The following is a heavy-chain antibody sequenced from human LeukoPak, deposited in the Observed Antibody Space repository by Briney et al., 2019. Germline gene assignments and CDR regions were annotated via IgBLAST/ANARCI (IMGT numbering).Heavy chain of an antibody. V-gene: IGHV3-7*01. CDR2: IKQDATEQ. J-gene: IGHJ4*02. CDR1: GFTFSSYW. Sequence: GGSLRLSCAASGFTFSSYWMSWVRQAPGKGLEWVANIKQDATEQYYVESAKGRFTISRDNAKNSLYLQMNSLRAEDTAVYYCARDKGIQLWSTRYYFDYRGQGTLVTVSS. CDR3: ARDKGIQLWSTRYYFDY. D-gene: IGHD5-18*01.